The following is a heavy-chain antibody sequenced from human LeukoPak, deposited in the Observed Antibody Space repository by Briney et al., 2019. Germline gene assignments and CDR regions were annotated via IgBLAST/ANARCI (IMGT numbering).Heavy chain of an antibody. Sequence: SETLSLTCAVSGGSISSGGYSWSWIRQPPGKGLEWIGYIYHSGSTYYNPSLKSRVTISVDRSKNQFSLKLSSVTAADTAVYYCARSRRITMIVVVIHPFDYWGQGTLVTVSS. CDR2: IYHSGST. CDR3: ARSRRITMIVVVIHPFDY. CDR1: GGSISSGGYS. D-gene: IGHD3-22*01. V-gene: IGHV4-30-2*01. J-gene: IGHJ4*02.